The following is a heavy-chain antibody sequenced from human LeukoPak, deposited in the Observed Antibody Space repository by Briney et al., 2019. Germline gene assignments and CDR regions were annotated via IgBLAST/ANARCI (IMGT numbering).Heavy chain of an antibody. CDR2: INPNSGGT. J-gene: IGHJ3*02. V-gene: IGHV1-2*02. D-gene: IGHD2-2*01. CDR1: GYTFTGYY. CDR3: ARVLGVVPDARYDAFDI. Sequence: ASVKVSCKASGYTFTGYYMHWVRQAPGQGLEWMGWINPNSGGTNYAQKFQGRVTMTRDTSISTAYMELSRLRSDDTAVYYCARVLGVVPDARYDAFDIWGQGTMVTVSS.